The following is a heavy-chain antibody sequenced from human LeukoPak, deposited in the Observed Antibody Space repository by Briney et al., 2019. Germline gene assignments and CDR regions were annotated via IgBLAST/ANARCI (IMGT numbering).Heavy chain of an antibody. CDR2: IYHGGSP. J-gene: IGHJ4*02. Sequence: SETLSLTCTVSGGSVSSNDYYWGWIRQPPGKGLEWIGNIYHGGSPYYSPSLKSRVTISIDTSKNQFSLKLTSVTAADTAVYYCARGPPPDFDFWGRGTLVTVSS. V-gene: IGHV4-39*07. CDR3: ARGPPPDFDF. CDR1: GGSVSSNDYY.